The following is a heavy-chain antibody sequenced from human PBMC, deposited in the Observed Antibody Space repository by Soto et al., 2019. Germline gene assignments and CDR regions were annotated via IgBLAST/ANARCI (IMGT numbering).Heavy chain of an antibody. V-gene: IGHV1-24*01. D-gene: IGHD6-13*01. CDR3: ASPSTRTELAIDY. J-gene: IGHJ4*02. CDR1: GYTLTELS. Sequence: ASVKVSCKVSGYTLTELSMHWVRQAPGKGLEWMGGFDPEDGETIYAQKFQGRVTMTEDTSTDTAYMKLSSLRSEDTAVYYCASPSTRTELAIDYWGQGTLVTVSS. CDR2: FDPEDGET.